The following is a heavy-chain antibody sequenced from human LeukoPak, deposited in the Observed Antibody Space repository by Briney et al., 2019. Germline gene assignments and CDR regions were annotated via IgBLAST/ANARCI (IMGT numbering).Heavy chain of an antibody. CDR2: IYYSGST. V-gene: IGHV4-59*08. CDR3: ARQIVVVPAALYWFDP. J-gene: IGHJ5*02. D-gene: IGHD2-15*01. Sequence: SETLSLTCTVSGGSISSYYWNCIRQPPGKGLEWIGYIYYSGSTNYNPSLKSRVTISVDTSKNQFSLKLSSVTAADTAVYYCARQIVVVPAALYWFDPWGQGTLVTVSS. CDR1: GGSISSYY.